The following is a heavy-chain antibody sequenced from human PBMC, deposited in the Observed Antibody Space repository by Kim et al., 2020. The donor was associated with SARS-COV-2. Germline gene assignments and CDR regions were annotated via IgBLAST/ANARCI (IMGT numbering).Heavy chain of an antibody. D-gene: IGHD3-22*01. CDR2: IYYSGNT. CDR1: GGSISSGGYY. J-gene: IGHJ5*02. V-gene: IGHV4-31*03. Sequence: SETLSLTCTVSGGSISSGGYYWSWIRQHPGKGLEWIEYIYYSGNTYYNPSLKGRVTISVDTSKNQFSLKLSSVTAADTAVYYCARDHYYEQFGWFDPWGQGTLVTVSS. CDR3: ARDHYYEQFGWFDP.